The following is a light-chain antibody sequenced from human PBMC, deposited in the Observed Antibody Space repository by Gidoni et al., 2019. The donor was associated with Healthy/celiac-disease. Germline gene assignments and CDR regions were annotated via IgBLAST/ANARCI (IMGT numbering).Light chain of an antibody. J-gene: IGKJ1*01. V-gene: IGKV1-5*03. Sequence: VGDRVTITCRASQSISSWLAWYQQKPGKAPKLLIYKASSLESGVPSRFSGSGSGTEFTLTISSLQPDDFATYYCQQYNSYWTFGQGTKVEIK. CDR1: QSISSW. CDR2: KAS. CDR3: QQYNSYWT.